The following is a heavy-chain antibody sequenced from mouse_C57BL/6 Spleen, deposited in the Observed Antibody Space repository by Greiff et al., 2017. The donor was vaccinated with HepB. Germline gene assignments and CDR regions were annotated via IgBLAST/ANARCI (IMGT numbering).Heavy chain of an antibody. CDR2: ITPNNGST. V-gene: IGHV1-22*01. J-gene: IGHJ1*03. D-gene: IGHD1-1*01. CDR1: GFTFTVYN. CDR3: ARYYYGSSPRWYFDV. Sequence: EVQLQQSGPELVQPGASVKLSCKASGFTFTVYNMHWVKQSHGKGLEWIGNITPNNGSTSYNQKFKGKATLTVNKSSSTGDIVLRSRTSEDSAVYYCARYYYGSSPRWYFDVWGTGTTVTVSS.